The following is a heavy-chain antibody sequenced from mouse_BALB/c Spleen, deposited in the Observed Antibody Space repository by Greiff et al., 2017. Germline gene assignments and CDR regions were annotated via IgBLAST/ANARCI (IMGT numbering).Heavy chain of an antibody. Sequence: DVMLVESGGGLVKPGGSLKLSCAASGFTFSSYAMSWVRQTPEKRLEWVASISSGGSTYYPDSVKGRFTISRDNARNILYLQMSSLRSEDTAMYYCARWLLSSMDYWGQGTSVTVSS. D-gene: IGHD2-3*01. CDR1: GFTFSSYA. J-gene: IGHJ4*01. CDR3: ARWLLSSMDY. CDR2: ISSGGST. V-gene: IGHV5-6-5*01.